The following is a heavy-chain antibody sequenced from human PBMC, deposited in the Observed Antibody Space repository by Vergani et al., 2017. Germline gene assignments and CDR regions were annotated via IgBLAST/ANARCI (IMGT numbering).Heavy chain of an antibody. CDR3: ARVQELYDFWSGYRVRYYYYMDV. CDR2: INHSGST. J-gene: IGHJ6*03. CDR1: GGSFSGYY. V-gene: IGHV4-34*01. Sequence: QVQLQQWGAGLLKPSETLSLTCAVYGGSFSGYYWSWIRQPPGKGLEWIGEINHSGSTNYNPSLKSRVTISVDTSKNQFSLKLSSVTAADTAVYYCARVQELYDFWSGYRVRYYYYMDVWGKGTTVTASS. D-gene: IGHD3-3*01.